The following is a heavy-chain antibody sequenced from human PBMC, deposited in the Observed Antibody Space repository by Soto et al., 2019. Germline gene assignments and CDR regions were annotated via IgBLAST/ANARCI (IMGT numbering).Heavy chain of an antibody. Sequence: EVQLLESGGGLVQPGGSLRLSCAASGFTFSSDAMSWVRQAPGRGLEWVSSLDGSGSHTFHADSVKGRFTISRDNSKNMVYLQMSSLRAEDTAVYYCVKARYSSNRGYFDYWGQGTVVTVSS. J-gene: IGHJ4*02. V-gene: IGHV3-23*01. CDR1: GFTFSSDA. D-gene: IGHD1-1*01. CDR2: LDGSGSHT. CDR3: VKARYSSNRGYFDY.